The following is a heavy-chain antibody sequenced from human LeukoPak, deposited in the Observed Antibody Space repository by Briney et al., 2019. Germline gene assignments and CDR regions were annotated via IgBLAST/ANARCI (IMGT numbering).Heavy chain of an antibody. CDR2: ITTGDGNT. J-gene: IGHJ4*02. Sequence: PGGSLRLSCTASGFTFSSYTMTWVRQAPGKGLKWVSTITTGDGNTYYADSVKGRFTISRDNPKNTLYLQMNSLRAEDTAVYYCANARSATVSTPFDYWGQGTLVTVSS. CDR3: ANARSATVSTPFDY. V-gene: IGHV3-23*01. D-gene: IGHD4-11*01. CDR1: GFTFSSYT.